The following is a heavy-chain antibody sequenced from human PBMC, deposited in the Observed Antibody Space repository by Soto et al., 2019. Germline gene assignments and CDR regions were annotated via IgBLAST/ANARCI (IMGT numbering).Heavy chain of an antibody. CDR1: GGTFSSYA. Sequence: GASGKVSCKASGGTFSSYAISWVRQAPGQGLEWMGGIIPIFGTANYAQKFQGRVTITADESTSTAYMELSSLRSEDTAVYYCARVGKATVIDAFDIWGQGTMVTVSS. J-gene: IGHJ3*02. CDR2: IIPIFGTA. D-gene: IGHD1-26*01. V-gene: IGHV1-69*13. CDR3: ARVGKATVIDAFDI.